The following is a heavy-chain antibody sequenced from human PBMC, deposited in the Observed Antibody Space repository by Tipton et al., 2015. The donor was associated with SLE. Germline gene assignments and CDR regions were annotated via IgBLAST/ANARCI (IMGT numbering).Heavy chain of an antibody. D-gene: IGHD1-26*01. J-gene: IGHJ4*02. CDR2: INQGGGT. Sequence: TLSLTCTVYCGSFSGYYWIWIRQPPGKGLEWIGEINQGGGTNYNPSLKNRDTISVDTSNKRVSLRLTAVTAADTAVYYCARGLSLGSLDWGQGTLVTVSS. V-gene: IGHV4-34*01. CDR1: CGSFSGYY. CDR3: ARGLSLGSLD.